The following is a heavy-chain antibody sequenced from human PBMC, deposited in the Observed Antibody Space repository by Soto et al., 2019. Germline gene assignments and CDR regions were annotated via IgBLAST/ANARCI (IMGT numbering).Heavy chain of an antibody. Sequence: GESLKISCKGSGYSFTSYWNSCVRQMPGKGLEWMGMIDPSDSYTNYSPSFQGHVTISADKSISTAYLQWSSLKASDTAMYYCARSFGGYPTRYYLMAVPAQRSTVTVSS. J-gene: IGHJ6*02. CDR1: GYSFTSYW. CDR2: IDPSDSYT. CDR3: ARSFGGYPTRYYLMAV. V-gene: IGHV5-10-1*01. D-gene: IGHD3-22*01.